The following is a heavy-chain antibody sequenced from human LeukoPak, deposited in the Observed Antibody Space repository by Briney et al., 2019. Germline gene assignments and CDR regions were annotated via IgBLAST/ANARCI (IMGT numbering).Heavy chain of an antibody. CDR2: IYTSGST. CDR3: ASHSGRGLTFDY. V-gene: IGHV4-4*07. CDR1: GGAISSYH. Sequence: SETLSLTCTVSGGAISSYHWSWIRQPAGRGLEWIGRIYTSGSTNYNPSLKSRVTMSVDTSKNQFSLNLSSVTAADTAVYYCASHSGRGLTFDYWGQGTLVTVSS. D-gene: IGHD3-10*01. J-gene: IGHJ4*02.